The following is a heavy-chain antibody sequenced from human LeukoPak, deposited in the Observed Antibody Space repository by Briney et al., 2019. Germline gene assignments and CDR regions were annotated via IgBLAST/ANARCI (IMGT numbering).Heavy chain of an antibody. D-gene: IGHD4-17*01. J-gene: IGHJ4*02. CDR1: GFTFSSYA. Sequence: GGSLRLSCAASGFTFSSYAMHWVRQAPGKGLEWVAVISYDGSNKYYADSVKGRFAISRDNAKNSLYLQMNSLRADDTAVYYCAKVGDSGWEFDYWGQGTLVTVSS. CDR3: AKVGDSGWEFDY. CDR2: ISYDGSNK. V-gene: IGHV3-30*07.